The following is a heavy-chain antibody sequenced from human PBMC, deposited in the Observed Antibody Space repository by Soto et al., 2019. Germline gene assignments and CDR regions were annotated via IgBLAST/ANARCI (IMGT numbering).Heavy chain of an antibody. J-gene: IGHJ6*04. CDR3: GKEALYSSSWYGPHYYYYYALDV. CDR1: GFTLSSYA. Sequence: GSLRLSCAASGFTLSSYAMSWVRQAPGKGLELVSDISGSGGSTYYAYSVKGRFTISRDNYKNTLYLQMNSLRDEDTDVYYWGKEALYSSSWYGPHYYYYYALDVWGKGTTVTV. D-gene: IGHD6-13*01. CDR2: ISGSGGST. V-gene: IGHV3-23*01.